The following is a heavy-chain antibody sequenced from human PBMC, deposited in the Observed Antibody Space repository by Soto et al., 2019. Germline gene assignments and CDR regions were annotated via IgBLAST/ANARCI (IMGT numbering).Heavy chain of an antibody. D-gene: IGHD2-8*02. V-gene: IGHV3-9*01. CDR2: IGWNSGDI. CDR3: AAFCTGGGCDRFDY. Sequence: GGSLRLSCAASGFTFDEYAMHWVRQAPGKGLEWVSGIGWNSGDIDYADSVKGRFTISRDNAQNSLHLEMNSLRAEDTALYYCAAFCTGGGCDRFDYWGQGTLVTVSS. J-gene: IGHJ4*02. CDR1: GFTFDEYA.